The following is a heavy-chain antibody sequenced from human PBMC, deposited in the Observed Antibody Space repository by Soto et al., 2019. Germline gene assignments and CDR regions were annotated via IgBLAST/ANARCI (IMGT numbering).Heavy chain of an antibody. D-gene: IGHD3-10*01. Sequence: EVQLLESGGGLVPPGGSLRVSCAASGFAFNIYAMSWVRQAPGKGLEWVSVISGSADSTNYADSVKGRFTISRDNSKNTVYLQMNSLRVEDTAVYYCAKDRNHYGSGSYFDYWGQGTLVTVSS. V-gene: IGHV3-23*01. CDR1: GFAFNIYA. CDR2: ISGSADST. J-gene: IGHJ4*02. CDR3: AKDRNHYGSGSYFDY.